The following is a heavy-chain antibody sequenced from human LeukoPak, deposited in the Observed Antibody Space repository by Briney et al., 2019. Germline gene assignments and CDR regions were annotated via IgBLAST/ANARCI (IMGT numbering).Heavy chain of an antibody. Sequence: SQTLSLTCAISGDSVSSNSAAWNWIRQSPSRGLEWLGRTYYRSKWYNDYAVSVKSRITINPDTSKNQFSLQLNSVTPEDTAVYYCASPGYSSGWSLSAPYYYFDYWGQGTLVTVSS. CDR1: GDSVSSNSAA. CDR3: ASPGYSSGWSLSAPYYYFDY. V-gene: IGHV6-1*01. CDR2: TYYRSKWYN. D-gene: IGHD6-19*01. J-gene: IGHJ4*02.